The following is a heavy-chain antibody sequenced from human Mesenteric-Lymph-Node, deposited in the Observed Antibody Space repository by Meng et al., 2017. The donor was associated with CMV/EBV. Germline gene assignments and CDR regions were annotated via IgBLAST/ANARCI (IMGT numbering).Heavy chain of an antibody. CDR3: ARGHVDWYFDL. CDR1: GYSFTTYW. J-gene: IGHJ2*01. D-gene: IGHD2-21*01. Sequence: GESLKISYKGSGYSFTTYWIAWVRQMSGKGLEWMGLIYPGDSDIKYSPSFEGQVTISADKSITTAYLQWTSLKASDTAIYYCARGHVDWYFDLWGRGTPVTVSS. CDR2: IYPGDSDI. V-gene: IGHV5-51*01.